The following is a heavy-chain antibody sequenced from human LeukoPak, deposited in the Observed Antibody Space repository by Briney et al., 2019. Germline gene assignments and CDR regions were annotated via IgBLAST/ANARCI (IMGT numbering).Heavy chain of an antibody. CDR3: ARRPFGNGRRFTIFGVVTIYDAFDI. Sequence: SETLSLTCAVYGGSFSGYYWSWIRQPPGKGLEWIGEINHSGSTNYNPSLKSRVTIPVDTSKNQFSLKLSSVTAADTAVYYCARRPFGNGRRFTIFGVVTIYDAFDIWAQGTMVTVSS. D-gene: IGHD3-3*01. CDR2: INHSGST. V-gene: IGHV4-34*01. CDR1: GGSFSGYY. J-gene: IGHJ3*02.